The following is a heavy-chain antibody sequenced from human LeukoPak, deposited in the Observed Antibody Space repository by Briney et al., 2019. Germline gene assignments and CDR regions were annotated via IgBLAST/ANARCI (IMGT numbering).Heavy chain of an antibody. V-gene: IGHV4-34*01. CDR1: GGSFSGYY. CDR3: ARERVAAAGIRGLRTKDY. Sequence: PSQTLSLTCAVYGGSFSGYYWSWIRQPPGKGLEWIGEINHSGSTNYNPSLKSRVTISVDTSKNQFSLKLSSVTAADTAVYYCARERVAAAGIRGLRTKDYWGQGTLVTVSS. CDR2: INHSGST. J-gene: IGHJ4*02. D-gene: IGHD6-13*01.